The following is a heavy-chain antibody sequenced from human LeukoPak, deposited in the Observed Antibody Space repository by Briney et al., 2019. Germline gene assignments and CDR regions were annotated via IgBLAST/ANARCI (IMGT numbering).Heavy chain of an antibody. V-gene: IGHV3-30*02. Sequence: RGSLRLSCAASGFTFSSYGMHWVRQAPGKGLEWVAFIRYDGSNKYYADSVKGRFTISRDNAKNSLYLQMNSLRAEDTAVYYCATSPHYYDILTGYYIEYYFDYWGQGTRVTVSS. CDR3: ATSPHYYDILTGYYIEYYFDY. J-gene: IGHJ4*02. CDR2: IRYDGSNK. D-gene: IGHD3-9*01. CDR1: GFTFSSYG.